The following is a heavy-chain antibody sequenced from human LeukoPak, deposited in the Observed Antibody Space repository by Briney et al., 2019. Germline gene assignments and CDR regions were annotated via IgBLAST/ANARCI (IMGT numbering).Heavy chain of an antibody. CDR3: ARGPYDYVWGSYRKTAYYYYYGMDV. CDR1: GYTFTGYY. J-gene: IGHJ6*02. D-gene: IGHD3-16*02. CDR2: INPNSGGT. Sequence: GASVNVSCKASGYTFTGYYMHWVRQAPGQGLEWMGRINPNSGGTNYAQKFQGRVTMTRDTSISTAYMELSRLRSDDTAVYYCARGPYDYVWGSYRKTAYYYYYGMDVWGQGTTVTVSS. V-gene: IGHV1-2*06.